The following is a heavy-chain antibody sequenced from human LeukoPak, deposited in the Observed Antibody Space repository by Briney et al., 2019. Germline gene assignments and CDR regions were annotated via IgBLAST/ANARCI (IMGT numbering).Heavy chain of an antibody. J-gene: IGHJ4*02. CDR2: IYYSGST. CDR1: GGSISSYY. Sequence: PSETLSLTCTVSGGSISSYYWSWIRQPPGKGLEWIGYIYYSGSTNYNPSPKSRVTISVDTSKNQFSLKLSSVTAADTAVYYCARLRRDILTGYYDYWGQGTLVTVSS. V-gene: IGHV4-59*08. D-gene: IGHD3-9*01. CDR3: ARLRRDILTGYYDY.